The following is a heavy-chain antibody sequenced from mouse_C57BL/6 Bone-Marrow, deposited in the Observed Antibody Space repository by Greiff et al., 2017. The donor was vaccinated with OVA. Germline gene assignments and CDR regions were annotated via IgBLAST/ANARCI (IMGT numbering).Heavy chain of an antibody. J-gene: IGHJ4*01. V-gene: IGHV2-5*01. CDR2: IWRGGST. Sequence: VQLQQSGPGLVQPSQSLSITCTVSGFSLTSYGVHWVRQSPGKGLEWLGVIWRGGSTDYNAAFMSRLSITKDNSKSQVFFKMNSLQADDTAIYYCAKKYGNHPYYAMDYWGQGTSVTVSS. D-gene: IGHD2-1*01. CDR1: GFSLTSYG. CDR3: AKKYGNHPYYAMDY.